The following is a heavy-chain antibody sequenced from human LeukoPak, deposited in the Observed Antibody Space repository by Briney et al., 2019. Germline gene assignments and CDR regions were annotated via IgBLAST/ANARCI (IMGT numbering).Heavy chain of an antibody. J-gene: IGHJ4*02. D-gene: IGHD2-21*02. V-gene: IGHV3-11*01. CDR1: GFTFSDYD. CDR2: ISSSGSTI. Sequence: PGGSLRLSRAASGFTFSDYDMSWIRQAPGKGLEWVSYISSSGSTIYYADSVKGRFTISRDNAKNSLYLQMNSLRAEDTAVYYCARDSNCGGDCYPLDYWGQGTLVTVSS. CDR3: ARDSNCGGDCYPLDY.